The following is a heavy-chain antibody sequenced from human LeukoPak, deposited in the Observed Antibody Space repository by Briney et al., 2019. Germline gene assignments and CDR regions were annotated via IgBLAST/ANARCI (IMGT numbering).Heavy chain of an antibody. CDR3: AKWGDFDILTGYYVSDF. D-gene: IGHD3-9*01. J-gene: IGHJ4*02. CDR1: GFTFSNYA. V-gene: IGHV3-23*01. Sequence: GESLRLSCVASGFTFSNYAVSWVRQAPGKRLEWVSAVTGRGGSTYYADSVKGRFTISRDNSRNTLFLQMNSLRAEDTAIYYCAKWGDFDILTGYYVSDFWGQGTLVTVSS. CDR2: VTGRGGST.